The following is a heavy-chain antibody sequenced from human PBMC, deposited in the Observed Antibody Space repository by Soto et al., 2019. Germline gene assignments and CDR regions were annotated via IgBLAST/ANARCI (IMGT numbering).Heavy chain of an antibody. D-gene: IGHD2-2*02. Sequence: GESLKISCKGSGYSFTSYWIGWVRQMPGKGLEWMGIIYPGDSDTRYSPSFQGQVTISADKSISTAYLQWSSLKASDTAMYYCAAVPAATPDYYYYGMDVWGQGTTVTGSS. V-gene: IGHV5-51*01. CDR3: AAVPAATPDYYYYGMDV. CDR1: GYSFTSYW. J-gene: IGHJ6*02. CDR2: IYPGDSDT.